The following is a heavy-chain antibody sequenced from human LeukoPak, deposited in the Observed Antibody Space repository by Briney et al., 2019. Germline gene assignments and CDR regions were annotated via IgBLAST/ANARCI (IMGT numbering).Heavy chain of an antibody. D-gene: IGHD4-17*01. J-gene: IGHJ4*02. Sequence: SETLSLTCTVSGGSISSSSYYWGWIRQPPGKGLEWIGSIYYSGSTYYNPSLKSRVTISVDTSKNQFSLKLSSVTAADTAVYYCARVSYETTVTTYFDYWGQGTLVTVSS. CDR2: IYYSGST. CDR3: ARVSYETTVTTYFDY. CDR1: GGSISSSSYY. V-gene: IGHV4-39*07.